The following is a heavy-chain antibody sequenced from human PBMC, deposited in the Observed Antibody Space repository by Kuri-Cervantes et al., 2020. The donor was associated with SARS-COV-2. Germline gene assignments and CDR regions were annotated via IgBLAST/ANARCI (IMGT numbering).Heavy chain of an antibody. D-gene: IGHD6-13*01. CDR2: INSDGSST. V-gene: IGHV3-74*01. CDR3: ARAYSSSYVLYFDY. Sequence: GESLKISCAASGFTFSSYWMHWVRQAPGKGLVWVSRINSDGSSTSYADSVKGRFTISRDNAKNTLYPQMNSLRAEDTAVYYCARAYSSSYVLYFDYWGQGTLVTVSS. CDR1: GFTFSSYW. J-gene: IGHJ4*02.